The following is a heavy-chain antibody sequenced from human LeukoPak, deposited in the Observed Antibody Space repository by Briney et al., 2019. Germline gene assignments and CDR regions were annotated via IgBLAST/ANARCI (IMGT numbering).Heavy chain of an antibody. V-gene: IGHV3-30*03. J-gene: IGHJ4*02. CDR1: RFTFNIFG. CDR3: RAATRYLDYYYDY. D-gene: IGHD3-22*01. Sequence: GGSLRLSCAASRFTFNIFGMHWVRQAPGKGLEWVAVISSDGSNKYYADSVRGRFTISRDNSKDTLYLQMSSLTIEDTAVYYCRAATRYLDYYYDYWGQGALVTVSS. CDR2: ISSDGSNK.